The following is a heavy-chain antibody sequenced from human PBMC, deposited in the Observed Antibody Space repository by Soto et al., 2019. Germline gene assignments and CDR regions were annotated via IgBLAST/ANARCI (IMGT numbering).Heavy chain of an antibody. CDR3: TRALIPMVRGVSDY. V-gene: IGHV3-49*03. J-gene: IGHJ4*02. CDR2: IKSKAYGETT. D-gene: IGHD3-10*01. CDR1: GFTFGDYA. Sequence: EVQLVESGGGLVQPGRSLRLSCTASGFTFGDYAMSWFRQAPGKGLEWVGFIKSKAYGETTKSAASVKGRFSFSRDDSNGIAYLHMNSLKAEDTALYYCTRALIPMVRGVSDYWGQGTLVTVSS.